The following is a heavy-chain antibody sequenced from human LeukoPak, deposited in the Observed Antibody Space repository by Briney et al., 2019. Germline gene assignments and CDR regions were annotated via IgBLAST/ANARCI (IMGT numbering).Heavy chain of an antibody. J-gene: IGHJ4*02. CDR2: INPNDGDT. D-gene: IGHD2-2*01. V-gene: IGHV1-2*02. Sequence: ASVKVSCKASGYTFTDYYMHWVRQAPGQGFEWMGWINPNDGDTSYAQKFQGRITMTRDTSISTAHMEVSRLRSDDTAVYYCARANFLYCSSSACLFDYWGQGTLVTVSS. CDR1: GYTFTDYY. CDR3: ARANFLYCSSSACLFDY.